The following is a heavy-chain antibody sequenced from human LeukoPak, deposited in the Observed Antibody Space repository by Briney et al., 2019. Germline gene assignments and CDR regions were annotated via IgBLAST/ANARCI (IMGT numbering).Heavy chain of an antibody. CDR3: AKDFVEFGELLPHDY. CDR1: GFTFSSYA. V-gene: IGHV3-23*01. D-gene: IGHD3-10*01. Sequence: PGGSLRLSCAASGFTFSSYAMSWVRQAPGKGLEWVSAISGSGGSTYYADSVKGRFTISRDNSKNTLYLQMNSLRAEDTAVYYCAKDFVEFGELLPHDYCGQGTLVTVSS. J-gene: IGHJ4*02. CDR2: ISGSGGST.